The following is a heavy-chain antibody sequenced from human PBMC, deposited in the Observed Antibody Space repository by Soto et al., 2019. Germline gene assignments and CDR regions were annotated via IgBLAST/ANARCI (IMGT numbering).Heavy chain of an antibody. D-gene: IGHD1-26*01. CDR3: ARENPPEAGSYYDY. CDR1: GYTFTNHA. J-gene: IGHJ4*02. V-gene: IGHV1-3*04. CDR2: IRTGKGDT. Sequence: VASVKVSCKTSGYTFTNHAIHWVRQAPGQKLEWMGWIRTGKGDTDYSQKIQDRVTITRDTSASTTYMDLSSLTSADTAVYYCARENPPEAGSYYDYWGQGTLVTVSS.